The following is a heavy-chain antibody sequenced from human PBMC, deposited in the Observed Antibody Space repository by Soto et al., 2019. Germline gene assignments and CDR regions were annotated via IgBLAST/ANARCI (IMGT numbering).Heavy chain of an antibody. Sequence: PGGSLRLSCAASGFTVSSNYMSWVRQAPGKGLEWVSVIYSGGSTYYADSVKGRFTISRDNSKNTLYLQMNSLRAEDTAVYYCARGSYSSLIDYWGQGTLVTVSS. V-gene: IGHV3-53*01. CDR2: IYSGGST. CDR1: GFTVSSNY. J-gene: IGHJ4*02. D-gene: IGHD6-6*01. CDR3: ARGSYSSLIDY.